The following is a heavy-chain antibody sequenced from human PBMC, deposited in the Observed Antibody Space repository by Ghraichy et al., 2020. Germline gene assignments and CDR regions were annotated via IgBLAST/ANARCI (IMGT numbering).Heavy chain of an antibody. CDR1: GFTFSSYS. Sequence: GGSLRLSCAASGFTFSSYSMNWVRQAPGKGLEWASSISSSSSYIYYADSVKGRFTISRDNAKNSLYLQMNSLRAEDTAVYYCARDLAQWQLPPPYYYYGMDVWGQGTTVTVSS. CDR2: ISSSSSYI. V-gene: IGHV3-21*01. CDR3: ARDLAQWQLPPPYYYYGMDV. D-gene: IGHD1-26*01. J-gene: IGHJ6*02.